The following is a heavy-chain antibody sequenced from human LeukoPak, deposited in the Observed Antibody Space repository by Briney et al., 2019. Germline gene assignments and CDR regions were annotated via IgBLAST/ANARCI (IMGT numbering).Heavy chain of an antibody. V-gene: IGHV4-59*01. J-gene: IGHJ4*02. CDR3: ARLQYYYGSGSLDY. CDR2: IYYSRST. Sequence: PSETLSLTCTVSGGSISSYYWSWIRQPPGKGLEWIGYIYYSRSTNYNPSLKSRVTISVDTSKNQFSLKLSSVTAADTAVYYCARLQYYYGSGSLDYWGQGTLVTVSS. D-gene: IGHD3-10*01. CDR1: GGSISSYY.